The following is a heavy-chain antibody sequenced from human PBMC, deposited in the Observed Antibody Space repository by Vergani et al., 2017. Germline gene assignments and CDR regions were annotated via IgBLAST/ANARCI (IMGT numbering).Heavy chain of an antibody. V-gene: IGHV5-10-1*03. Sequence: EVQLVQSGAEVKKPGESLRISCKGSGYSFTSYWISWVRQMPGKGLEWMGRIDPSDSYTNYSPSFQGHVTISADKSISTSYRQWSSLKSSDTAMYYCARYAIRGYYYEPPYYWGQGTLVTVSS. CDR2: IDPSDSYT. CDR1: GYSFTSYW. J-gene: IGHJ4*02. D-gene: IGHD3-22*01. CDR3: ARYAIRGYYYEPPYY.